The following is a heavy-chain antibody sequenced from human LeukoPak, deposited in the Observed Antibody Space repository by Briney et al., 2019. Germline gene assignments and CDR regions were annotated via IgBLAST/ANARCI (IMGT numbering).Heavy chain of an antibody. V-gene: IGHV4-59*08. D-gene: IGHD5-18*01. CDR2: IFYTGGEI. CDR3: ARQPANTAALDI. Sequence: PSETLSLTCSVSGGSMNSYYWSWIRQAPGKGLEWIGYIFYTGGEINYNRSLKSRLTISVDTSKNQFSLMLTSVTAADTAVYYCARQPANTAALDIWAPGTMVTVS. J-gene: IGHJ3*02. CDR1: GGSMNSYY.